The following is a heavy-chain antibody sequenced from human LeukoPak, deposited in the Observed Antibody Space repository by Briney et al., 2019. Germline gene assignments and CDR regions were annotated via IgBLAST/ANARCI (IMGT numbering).Heavy chain of an antibody. CDR3: ATTGGTAMPTWWFDP. D-gene: IGHD5-18*01. J-gene: IGHJ5*02. V-gene: IGHV3-23*01. CDR2: ISATGFTT. Sequence: GGSLRLSCAASGFTFGNHGMIWVRQAPEKGLEWVAVISATGFTTYYADSVKGRFTISRDNSKNTLYLQMNSLRAEDTAVYYCATTGGTAMPTWWFDPWGQGTLVTVSS. CDR1: GFTFGNHG.